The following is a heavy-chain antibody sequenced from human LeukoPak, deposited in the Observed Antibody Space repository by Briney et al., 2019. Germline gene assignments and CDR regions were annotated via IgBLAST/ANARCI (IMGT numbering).Heavy chain of an antibody. CDR2: FYYSGST. Sequence: SETLSLTCAVSGASISNSGNYRGWIRQSPGMGLEWIGSFYYSGSTYYNPSLKSRVTVSFDTSKNQFSLKLISLTAADTAMYFCARGSVPYFFNNWGQGTLVTVSS. J-gene: IGHJ4*02. CDR1: GASISNSGNY. D-gene: IGHD1-26*01. CDR3: ARGSVPYFFNN. V-gene: IGHV4-39*01.